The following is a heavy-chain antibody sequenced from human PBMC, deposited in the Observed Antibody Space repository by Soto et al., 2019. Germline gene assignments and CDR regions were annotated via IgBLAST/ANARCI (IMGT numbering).Heavy chain of an antibody. Sequence: QVQLQESGPGLVKPSQTLSLTCTVSGGSISSGGYYWSWIRQHPGKGLEWIGYIYYSGSTYYHPSLKSRVTISVDTSKNQFSLKLSSVTAADTAVYYCARITVTTSYYYYYYMDVWGKGTTVTVSS. CDR2: IYYSGST. D-gene: IGHD4-17*01. V-gene: IGHV4-31*03. CDR3: ARITVTTSYYYYYYMDV. J-gene: IGHJ6*03. CDR1: GGSISSGGYY.